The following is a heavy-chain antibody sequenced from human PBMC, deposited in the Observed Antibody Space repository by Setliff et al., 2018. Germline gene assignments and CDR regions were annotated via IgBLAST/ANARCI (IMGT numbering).Heavy chain of an antibody. CDR1: GFSFSNYW. V-gene: IGHV3-7*01. D-gene: IGHD3-10*01. Sequence: PGGSLRLSCVASGFSFSNYWMNWVRQAPGKGLEWVANIKQDGSEKNYVDSVKGRFTISRDNAKNSLYLQMNSLRVDDTAVYYCARPGRSNYWDSFDYWGQGTLVTVSS. CDR3: ARPGRSNYWDSFDY. J-gene: IGHJ4*02. CDR2: IKQDGSEK.